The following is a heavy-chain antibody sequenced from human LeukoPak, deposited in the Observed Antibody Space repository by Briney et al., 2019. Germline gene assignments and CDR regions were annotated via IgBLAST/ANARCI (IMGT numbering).Heavy chain of an antibody. J-gene: IGHJ4*02. D-gene: IGHD4-23*01. Sequence: RGESLKISCKGSGYSFTSYWISWVRQMPGKGLEWMGRIDPSDSYTNYSPSFQGHVTISADKSISTAYLQWSSLKASDTAMYYCARYLNYGGNPPEVDYWGQGTLVTVSS. CDR3: ARYLNYGGNPPEVDY. CDR1: GYSFTSYW. CDR2: IDPSDSYT. V-gene: IGHV5-10-1*01.